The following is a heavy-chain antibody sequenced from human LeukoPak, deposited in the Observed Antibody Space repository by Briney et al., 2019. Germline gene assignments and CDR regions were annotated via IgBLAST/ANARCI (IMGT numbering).Heavy chain of an antibody. CDR1: GFTFSGYW. V-gene: IGHV3-7*03. D-gene: IGHD3-10*01. CDR2: IKQDGSEK. J-gene: IGHJ4*02. Sequence: PGGSLGLSCVASGFTFSGYWMSWVRQAPGKGLEWMANIKQDGSEKYYVDSVKGRFTISRDNAKNSLYLQMNSLRAEDTAVYYCARGTYYYGSGSPETGYWGQGTLVTVSS. CDR3: ARGTYYYGSGSPETGY.